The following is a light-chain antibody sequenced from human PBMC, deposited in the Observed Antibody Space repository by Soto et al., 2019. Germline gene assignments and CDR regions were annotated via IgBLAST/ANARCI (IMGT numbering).Light chain of an antibody. V-gene: IGLV8-61*01. CDR2: NTD. CDR1: SGSVSASHY. J-gene: IGLJ3*02. Sequence: QTVVTQEPSFSVSPGETVTLTCGLSSGSVSASHYPSWYQQTPGQAPRTLISNTDSRSSGVPDRFSGSKSGNTASLTVSGLQAEDEADYSCCSYAGTYTQWVFGGGTKVTVL. CDR3: CSYAGTYTQWV.